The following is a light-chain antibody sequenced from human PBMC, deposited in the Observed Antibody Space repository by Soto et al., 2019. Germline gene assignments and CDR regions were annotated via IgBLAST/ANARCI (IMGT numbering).Light chain of an antibody. J-gene: IGLJ2*01. CDR3: SSHTSSSTLVI. CDR2: EVI. V-gene: IGLV2-14*01. CDR1: SSDVGGYNY. Sequence: QSALTQPASVSGSPGQSITISCTGTSSDVGGYNYVSWYQQHPGKAPNLILYEVINRPSGISNRFSGSKSGNTASLTISGLQAEDEADYYCSSHTSSSTLVIFGGGTKVTVL.